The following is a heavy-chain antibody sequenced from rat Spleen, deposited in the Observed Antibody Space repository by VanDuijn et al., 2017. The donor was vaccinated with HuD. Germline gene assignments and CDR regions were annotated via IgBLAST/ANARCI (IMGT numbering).Heavy chain of an antibody. J-gene: IGHJ2*01. CDR2: ISYDGGST. D-gene: IGHD1-7*01. CDR1: GLSFSNYD. CDR3: ARHDDY. V-gene: IGHV5-20*01. Sequence: EVQLVESGGGLVQPGRSMKLSCAASGLSFSNYDMAWVRQAPTKGLEWVASISYDGGSTYYRDSVKGRFTISRDNAKSSLYLQMGSLRSEDTATYYCARHDDYWGQGVMVTVSS.